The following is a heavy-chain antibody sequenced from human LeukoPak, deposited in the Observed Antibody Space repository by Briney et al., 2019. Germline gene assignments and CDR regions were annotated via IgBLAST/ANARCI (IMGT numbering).Heavy chain of an antibody. CDR1: GFTVSTNY. D-gene: IGHD6-19*01. CDR3: ARARIAVAYFDY. Sequence: GGSLRLSCVASGFTVSTNYMSWVRQAPGKGLEWVSVIYTGGTTYYADSVKGRFTISRDNSKNTLYLQMNSLRAEDTAVYYCARARIAVAYFDYWGQGTLVTVSS. V-gene: IGHV3-53*05. J-gene: IGHJ4*02. CDR2: IYTGGTT.